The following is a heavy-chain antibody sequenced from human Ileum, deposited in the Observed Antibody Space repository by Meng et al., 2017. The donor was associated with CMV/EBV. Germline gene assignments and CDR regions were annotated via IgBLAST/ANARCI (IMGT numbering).Heavy chain of an antibody. J-gene: IGHJ5*02. V-gene: IGHV4-34*01. CDR3: ARGLRLIVVVPAAIRMGYWFDP. Sequence: SETLSLTCAVYGGSFSGYYWSWIRQPPGKRLEWIGEITDSGSTNYNPSLKSRVTISVDTSKNQFSLNLNSVTAADTAVYYCARGLRLIVVVPAAIRMGYWFDPWGQGTQVTVSS. CDR2: ITDSGST. CDR1: GGSFSGYY. D-gene: IGHD2-2*02.